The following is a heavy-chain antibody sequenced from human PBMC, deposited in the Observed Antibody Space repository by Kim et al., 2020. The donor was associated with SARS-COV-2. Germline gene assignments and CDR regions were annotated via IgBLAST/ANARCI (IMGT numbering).Heavy chain of an antibody. CDR2: IIPIFGST. V-gene: IGHV1-69*13. J-gene: IGHJ5*02. Sequence: SVKVSCKASGGTLTSYAISWVRQAPGHGLEWMGGIIPIFGSTEYAPKFQGRVTIIADESTSIVYMELTKLRMNDTAMYYCVRRRIENYFDPWGQGTLVT. CDR3: VRRRIENYFDP. CDR1: GGTLTSYA. D-gene: IGHD2-15*01.